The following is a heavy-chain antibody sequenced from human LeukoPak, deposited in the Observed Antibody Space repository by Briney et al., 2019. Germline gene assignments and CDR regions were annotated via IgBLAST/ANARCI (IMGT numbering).Heavy chain of an antibody. J-gene: IGHJ4*02. CDR3: ARETSLAGFASGLGFNY. D-gene: IGHD6-19*01. V-gene: IGHV4-59*12. Sequence: SETLSLTCTVSGGSISSSYWSWIRQPPGKGLEWIGYIYYTGSTTYNPSLKSRVTISVDTSKNQFSLKLSSVTAADTAVYYCARETSLAGFASGLGFNYWGQGILVSVSS. CDR2: IYYTGST. CDR1: GGSISSSY.